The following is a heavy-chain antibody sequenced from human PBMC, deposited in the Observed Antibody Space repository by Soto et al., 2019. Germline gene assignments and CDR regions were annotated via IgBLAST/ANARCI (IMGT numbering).Heavy chain of an antibody. J-gene: IGHJ5*02. D-gene: IGHD5-18*01. Sequence: ASVKVSCKASGYTFTNNGVTWVQQATGQGLEWMGWMNPGSGDTGYAQKFQGRDTMTRNISIATAYMELSSLRSEDTAIYYCARMASFGSLNWFDPWGQGTLVTVSS. CDR3: ARMASFGSLNWFDP. V-gene: IGHV1-8*01. CDR2: MNPGSGDT. CDR1: GYTFTNNG.